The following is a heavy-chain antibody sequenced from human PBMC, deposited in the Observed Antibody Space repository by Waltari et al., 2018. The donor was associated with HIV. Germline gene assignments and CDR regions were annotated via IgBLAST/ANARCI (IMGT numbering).Heavy chain of an antibody. J-gene: IGHJ5*02. V-gene: IGHV1-18*01. CDR3: AGVVEAEAGACQWFDP. D-gene: IGHD6-13*01. CDR1: GYTFTSYV. CDR2: ISAYNGNT. Sequence: QVQLVQSGAEVKKPGASVKVSCKASGYTFTSYVISWVRQAPGQGHEWLRWISAYNGNTSYAQKLQGRVTITTDTSTSTAYMELKSLRSDDTAVYYCAGVVEAEAGACQWFDPWGQGTRVTVSA.